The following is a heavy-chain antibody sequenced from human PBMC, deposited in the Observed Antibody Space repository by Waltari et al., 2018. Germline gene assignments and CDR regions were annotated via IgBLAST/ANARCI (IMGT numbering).Heavy chain of an antibody. J-gene: IGHJ4*02. D-gene: IGHD6-13*01. CDR2: IKTDGSET. Sequence: EVQVVESGGGLVQPGGSLRSSCAVSGSTFTCPGMTWVRQAPGKGLGWVANIKTDGSETYDVDSVKGRFTISRDNTKNSLYLQMSSLRAEDTAVYYCAIGGVETSWYWRYWGQGTLVTVSS. V-gene: IGHV3-7*01. CDR3: AIGGVETSWYWRY. CDR1: GSTFTCPG.